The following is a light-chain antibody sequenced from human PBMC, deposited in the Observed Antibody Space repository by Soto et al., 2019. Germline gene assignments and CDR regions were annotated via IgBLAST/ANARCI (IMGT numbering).Light chain of an antibody. CDR1: HSVSSSY. V-gene: IGKV3-20*01. CDR3: QQYGSSTYT. J-gene: IGKJ2*01. Sequence: EIVLSQSPGTLSLYPGERATLSCRASHSVSSSYLAWYQQKPGQAPRLLIYGASSRATGIPDRFSGSGSGTDFTLTISRLEPEDFAVYYCQQYGSSTYTLGQGTKVDIK. CDR2: GAS.